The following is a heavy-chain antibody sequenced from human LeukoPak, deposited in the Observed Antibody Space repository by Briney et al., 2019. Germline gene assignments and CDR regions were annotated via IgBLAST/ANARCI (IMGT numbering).Heavy chain of an antibody. D-gene: IGHD1-26*01. CDR3: ARTLVGATYFDY. J-gene: IGHJ4*02. V-gene: IGHV4-30-4*08. CDR1: GGSFSSSRYY. CDR2: IYYSGST. Sequence: PSETLSLTCTVSGGSFSSSRYYWGWIRQPPGKGLEWIGYIYYSGSTYYNPSLKSRVTISVDTSKNQFSLKLSSVTAADTAVYYCARTLVGATYFDYWGQGTLVTVSS.